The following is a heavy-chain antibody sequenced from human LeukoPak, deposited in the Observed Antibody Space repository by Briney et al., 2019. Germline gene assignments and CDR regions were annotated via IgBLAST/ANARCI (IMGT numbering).Heavy chain of an antibody. J-gene: IGHJ4*02. V-gene: IGHV4-39*07. CDR1: GGSISSSSYY. D-gene: IGHD3-9*01. CDR3: ARVRITYYDILTGSKTGGFDY. Sequence: SETLSLTCTVSGGSISSSSYYWGWIRQPPGKGLEWIGSIYYSGSTYYNPSLKSRVTISVDTSKNQFSLKLSSVTAADTAVYYCARVRITYYDILTGSKTGGFDYWGQGTLVTVSS. CDR2: IYYSGST.